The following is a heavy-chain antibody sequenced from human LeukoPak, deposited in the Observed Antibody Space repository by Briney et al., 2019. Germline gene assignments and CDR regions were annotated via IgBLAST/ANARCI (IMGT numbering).Heavy chain of an antibody. CDR2: IYSSGST. D-gene: IGHD4-17*01. J-gene: IGHJ4*02. Sequence: PSETLSLTCAVYGGSFSGYYWSWIRQPAGKGLEWIGRIYSSGSTYYNPSLKSRVTMSVDTSKDQFSLKLTSVTAADTAVYFCARGHSTVTHFDYWGQGTLVTVSS. CDR3: ARGHSTVTHFDY. CDR1: GGSFSGYY. V-gene: IGHV4-59*10.